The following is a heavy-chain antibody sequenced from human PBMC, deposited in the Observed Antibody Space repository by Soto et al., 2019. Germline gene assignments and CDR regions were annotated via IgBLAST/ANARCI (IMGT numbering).Heavy chain of an antibody. J-gene: IGHJ4*02. D-gene: IGHD3-3*01. CDR1: GFTFSSYA. CDR2: ISGSGGST. CDR3: AKRGTPYYDFWSGYTPFDY. Sequence: EMQLLESGGGLVQPGGSLRLSCAASGFTFSSYAMSWVRQAPGKGLEWVSAISGSGGSTYYADSVKGRFTISRDNSKNTLYLQMNSLRAEDTAVYYCAKRGTPYYDFWSGYTPFDYWGQGTLVTVSS. V-gene: IGHV3-23*01.